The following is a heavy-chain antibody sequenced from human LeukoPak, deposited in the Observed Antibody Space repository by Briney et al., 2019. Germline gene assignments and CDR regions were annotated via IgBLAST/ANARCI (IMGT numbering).Heavy chain of an antibody. V-gene: IGHV3-11*04. CDR3: VSVSFGDPDY. J-gene: IGHJ4*02. CDR2: ITSSGTNV. Sequence: PGGSLRLSCAASGFTFSDYYMGWIRQTPGKRLEWISYITSSGTNVYYADSMKGRFTISRDNAKSSVYLQMTSVRADDTGLYYCVSVSFGDPDYWGQGTLVTVSS. CDR1: GFTFSDYY. D-gene: IGHD3-10*01.